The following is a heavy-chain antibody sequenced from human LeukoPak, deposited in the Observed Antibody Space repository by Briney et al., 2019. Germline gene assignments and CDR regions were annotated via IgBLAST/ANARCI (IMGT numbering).Heavy chain of an antibody. D-gene: IGHD6-19*01. V-gene: IGHV3-11*01. J-gene: IGHJ4*02. CDR3: ARAPPYSSGWYSF. CDR1: GFTFSDYY. Sequence: GGSLRLSCAASGFTFSDYYMSWIRQAPEKGLEWVSYISSSGSTIYYADSVKGRFTISRDNAKNSLYLQMNSLRAEDTAVYYCARAPPYSSGWYSFWGQGTLVTVSS. CDR2: ISSSGSTI.